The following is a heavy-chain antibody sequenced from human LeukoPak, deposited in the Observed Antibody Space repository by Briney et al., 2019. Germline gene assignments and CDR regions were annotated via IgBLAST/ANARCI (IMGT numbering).Heavy chain of an antibody. Sequence: PSETLSLTCTVSGASMSGQHWSWIRQAPGKGLEWIAWIHYDGRTNYNPSLKSRLSLSVDTSTNQFFLSLNSVTAADTAVYFCARHLNGGTHPLDNWGPGIRVIVSP. D-gene: IGHD2-8*01. V-gene: IGHV4-59*08. CDR2: IHYDGRT. CDR3: ARHLNGGTHPLDN. CDR1: GASMSGQH. J-gene: IGHJ4*02.